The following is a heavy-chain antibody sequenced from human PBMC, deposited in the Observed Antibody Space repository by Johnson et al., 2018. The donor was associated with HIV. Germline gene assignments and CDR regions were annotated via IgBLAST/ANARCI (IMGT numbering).Heavy chain of an antibody. Sequence: VQLVESGGGVVQPGRSLRLSCAASGFTFSNAWMNWVRQAPGKGLEWISYMSSSGSTIYHAESVKGRFTISRDNGNKEVYLQMDSLRVEDTAVYYCARDRDRLNWDYGALDIWGQGTMVTVSS. V-gene: IGHV3-48*01. D-gene: IGHD3-16*01. CDR3: ARDRDRLNWDYGALDI. CDR1: GFTFSNAW. J-gene: IGHJ3*02. CDR2: MSSSGSTI.